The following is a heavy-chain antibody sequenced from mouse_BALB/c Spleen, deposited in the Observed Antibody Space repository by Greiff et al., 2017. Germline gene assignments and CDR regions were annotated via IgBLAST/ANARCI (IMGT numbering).Heavy chain of an antibody. CDR3: ASYDYDGAWFAY. CDR1: GYSITSDYA. J-gene: IGHJ3*01. Sequence: EVQLQESGPGLVKPSQSLSLTCTVTGYSITSDYAWNWIRQFPGNKLEGLGYISYSGSTSYNPSLNSRISITRDTSKNQFFLQLNSVTTEDTATYYCASYDYDGAWFAYWGQGTLVTVSA. CDR2: ISYSGST. D-gene: IGHD2-4*01. V-gene: IGHV3-2*02.